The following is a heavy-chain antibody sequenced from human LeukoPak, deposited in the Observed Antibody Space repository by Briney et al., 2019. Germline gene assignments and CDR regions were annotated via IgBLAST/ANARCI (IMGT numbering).Heavy chain of an antibody. CDR1: GGSISSYY. V-gene: IGHV4-59*01. J-gene: IGHJ4*02. D-gene: IGHD3-3*01. CDR2: IYYSGST. Sequence: SETLPLTCTVSGGSISSYYWSWIRQPPGKRLEWIGHIYYSGSTNYNPSLKSRVTISVDASKNQFSLKLSSVTAADTAVYYCASRSSIWSGYQDTLYYFDSWGQGTLVTVSS. CDR3: ASRSSIWSGYQDTLYYFDS.